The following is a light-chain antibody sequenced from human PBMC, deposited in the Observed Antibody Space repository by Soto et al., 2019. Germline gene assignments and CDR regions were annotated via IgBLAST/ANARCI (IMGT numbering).Light chain of an antibody. CDR3: SSFTTSYFYV. J-gene: IGLJ1*01. V-gene: IGLV2-14*01. CDR2: GVT. CDR1: GSDIGAYNY. Sequence: QSVLTQPASVSGSPGQSITISCTGTGSDIGAYNYVSRYQQHPGKAPKLIIYGVTHRPSGVSTRFSASKSAYTASLTISGLQAEDEADYYCSSFTTSYFYVFGPGTKVTVL.